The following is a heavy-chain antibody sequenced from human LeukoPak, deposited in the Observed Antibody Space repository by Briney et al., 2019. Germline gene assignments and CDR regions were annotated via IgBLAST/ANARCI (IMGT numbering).Heavy chain of an antibody. V-gene: IGHV1-24*01. D-gene: IGHD6-19*01. CDR3: ATVSSGQQRYYFDY. CDR2: FDPEDGET. J-gene: IGHJ4*02. CDR1: GYTLTELS. Sequence: ASVKVSCKVSGYTLTELSMHWVRQAPGKGLEWMGGFDPEDGETIYAQKFQGRVTMTEDTSTDTAYMELSSLRSEDTAVYYCATVSSGQQRYYFDYWGQGTLVTVSS.